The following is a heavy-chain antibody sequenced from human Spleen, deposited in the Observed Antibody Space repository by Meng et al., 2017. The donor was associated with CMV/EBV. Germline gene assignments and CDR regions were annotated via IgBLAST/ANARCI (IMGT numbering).Heavy chain of an antibody. J-gene: IGHJ4*02. D-gene: IGHD1-26*01. Sequence: GESLKISCAASGFTFSSCSMNWVRQAPGKGLEWVSSISSSSSYISYADSVKGRFTISRDNAGNSLYLQMNSLRAEDTAVYYCVGTLVGTTRPPEDYWGQGTLVTVSS. CDR1: GFTFSSCS. V-gene: IGHV3-21*01. CDR2: ISSSSSYI. CDR3: VGTLVGTTRPPEDY.